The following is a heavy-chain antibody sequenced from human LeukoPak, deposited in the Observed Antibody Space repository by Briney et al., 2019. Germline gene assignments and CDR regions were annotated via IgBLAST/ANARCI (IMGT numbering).Heavy chain of an antibody. CDR1: GFTFNHYW. J-gene: IGHJ4*02. D-gene: IGHD2-8*02. Sequence: GGSLRLSCVASGFTFNHYWMSWVRQAPGKGLQWVAYIRVDGSDKFYMDSVKGRFTISRDNAKNSLFLQMNSLRAEDAAVYFCARLYFTGGNPVSGDNHHGNFASWGQGTLVTVSS. V-gene: IGHV3-7*01. CDR2: IRVDGSDK. CDR3: ARLYFTGGNPVSGDNHHGNFAS.